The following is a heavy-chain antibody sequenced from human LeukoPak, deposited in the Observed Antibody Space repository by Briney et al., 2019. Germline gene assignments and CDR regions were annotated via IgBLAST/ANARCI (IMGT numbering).Heavy chain of an antibody. CDR1: GFTFSSFE. V-gene: IGHV3-48*03. D-gene: IGHD2-2*01. Sequence: PGGSLRLSCAASGFTFSSFEMNWVRQAPGKGLEWIAYISNSGSTKYYADSVEGRFTISRDNAKKSLYLQMNSLRAEDTAVYYCARDVGYVGPFDYWGQGTLVTVSS. CDR2: ISNSGSTK. J-gene: IGHJ4*02. CDR3: ARDVGYVGPFDY.